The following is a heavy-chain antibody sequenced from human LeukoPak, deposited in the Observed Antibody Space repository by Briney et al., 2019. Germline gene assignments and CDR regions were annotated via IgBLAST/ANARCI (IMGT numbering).Heavy chain of an antibody. CDR1: GYTFTSYG. Sequence: ASVKISCEASGYTFTSYGISWVRQAPGQGLEWMGWISAYNGNTNYAQKLQGRVTMTTDTSTSTAYMELRSLRSDDTAVYYCARDISLLPADYWGQGTLVTVSS. CDR2: ISAYNGNT. V-gene: IGHV1-18*01. D-gene: IGHD1-26*01. CDR3: ARDISLLPADY. J-gene: IGHJ4*02.